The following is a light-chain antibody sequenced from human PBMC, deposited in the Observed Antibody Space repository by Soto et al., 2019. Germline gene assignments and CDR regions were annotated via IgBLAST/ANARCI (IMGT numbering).Light chain of an antibody. CDR1: QGISSA. Sequence: GDRVTITCRASQGISSALAWYQQKPGKAPKLLIYDASSLESGVPSRFSGSGSGTDFTLTISSLQPEDCATYYCQQFNSYPYPFGQGTKLQIK. V-gene: IGKV1-13*02. CDR2: DAS. CDR3: QQFNSYPYP. J-gene: IGKJ2*01.